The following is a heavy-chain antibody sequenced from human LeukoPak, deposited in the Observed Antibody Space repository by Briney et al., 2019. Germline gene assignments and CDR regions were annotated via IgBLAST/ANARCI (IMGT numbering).Heavy chain of an antibody. D-gene: IGHD3-9*01. Sequence: ASVKVSCKASGYTFTGYYMHWVRQAPGQGLEWMGWINPNSGGTNYAQKFQGWVTMTRDTSISTAYMELSRLRSDDTAVYYCARCYHSGLRYFDWLVDGPSGFDYWGQGTLVTVSS. CDR3: ARCYHSGLRYFDWLVDGPSGFDY. J-gene: IGHJ4*02. CDR2: INPNSGGT. V-gene: IGHV1-2*04. CDR1: GYTFTGYY.